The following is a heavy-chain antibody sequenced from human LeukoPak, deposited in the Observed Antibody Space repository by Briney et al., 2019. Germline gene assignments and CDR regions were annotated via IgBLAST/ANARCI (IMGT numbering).Heavy chain of an antibody. CDR2: IYHSGST. V-gene: IGHV4-38-2*01. J-gene: IGHJ5*02. Sequence: SETLSLTCAVSGYSISSGYYWGWIRQPPGKGLEWIGSIYHSGSTYYNPSLKSRVTISVDTSKNQFSLKLSSVTAAGTAVYYCARHEVVPAAMEGFDPWGQGTLVTVSS. CDR1: GYSISSGYY. CDR3: ARHEVVPAAMEGFDP. D-gene: IGHD2-2*01.